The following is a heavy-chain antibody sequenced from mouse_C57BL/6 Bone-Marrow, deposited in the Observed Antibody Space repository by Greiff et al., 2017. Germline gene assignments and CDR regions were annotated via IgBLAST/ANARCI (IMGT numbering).Heavy chain of an antibody. V-gene: IGHV1-53*01. CDR2: INPCNGGT. J-gene: IGHJ3*01. Sequence: VQLQQPGTELVQPGASVKLSCKASGYTFTSYWMQWVKQRPGQGLEWIGYINPCNGGTNYNEKFKSKATLTVDKSSSTAYMQLSGQTSEDSAVFCCARWWFAYWGQGTLVTVSA. CDR3: ARWWFAY. CDR1: GYTFTSYW.